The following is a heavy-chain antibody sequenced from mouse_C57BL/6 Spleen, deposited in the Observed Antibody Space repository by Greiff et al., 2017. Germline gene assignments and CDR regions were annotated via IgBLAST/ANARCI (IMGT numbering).Heavy chain of an antibody. V-gene: IGHV1-59*01. D-gene: IGHD2-4*01. CDR1: GYTFTSYW. J-gene: IGHJ2*01. Sequence: QVQLQQPGAELVRPGTSVKLSCKASGYTFTSYWTHWVKQRPGQGLEWIGVIDPSDSYTNYNQKFKGKATLTVDTSSSTAYMQLSSLTSEDSAVYYCARRGLYDYDYFDYWGQGTTLTVSS. CDR2: IDPSDSYT. CDR3: ARRGLYDYDYFDY.